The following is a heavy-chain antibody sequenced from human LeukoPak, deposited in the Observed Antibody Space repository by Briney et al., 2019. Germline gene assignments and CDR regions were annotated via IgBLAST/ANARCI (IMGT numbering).Heavy chain of an antibody. CDR1: GFTFSSYA. J-gene: IGHJ4*02. CDR3: ARGYCSGTSCYMFAS. Sequence: GGSLRLSCAASGFTFSSYAMSWVREAPARGLEWVSSISSSNTYIYYRDSVKGRFTISRDNAKNSLFLQMNSLRAEDTAVYYCARGYCSGTSCYMFASWGQGTRVTVSS. CDR2: ISSSNTYI. D-gene: IGHD2-2*02. V-gene: IGHV3-21*01.